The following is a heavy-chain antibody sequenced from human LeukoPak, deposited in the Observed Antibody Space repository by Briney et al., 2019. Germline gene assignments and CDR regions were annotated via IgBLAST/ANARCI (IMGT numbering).Heavy chain of an antibody. J-gene: IGHJ4*02. V-gene: IGHV4-39*07. D-gene: IGHD5-18*01. CDR3: ARAGGVDTAMDANFDY. CDR1: GGSIRSSYYY. CDR2: IYDSGST. Sequence: PSESLSLTCTVSGGSIRSSYYYWGWIRQRPGEGLEWVGSIYDSGSTYYNPSLKSRVTISVDTSKNHFSLRLSSVTAADPAIYYCARAGGVDTAMDANFDYWGQGTLVTVSS.